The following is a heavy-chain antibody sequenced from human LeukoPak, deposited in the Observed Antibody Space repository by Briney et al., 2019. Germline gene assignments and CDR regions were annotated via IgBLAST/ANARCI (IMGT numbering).Heavy chain of an antibody. CDR2: ICSSSRNI. Sequence: AGSLRLSCAASGFTFSIYNMNWVRQAPGKGLEWVSSICSSSRNIYYADSVKGRFTISRDNAKNLLYLQMNSLRAEDTAVYYCARLTTTVTTPFDYWGQGTLVTVSS. CDR1: GFTFSIYN. J-gene: IGHJ4*02. D-gene: IGHD4-17*01. V-gene: IGHV3-21*01. CDR3: ARLTTTVTTPFDY.